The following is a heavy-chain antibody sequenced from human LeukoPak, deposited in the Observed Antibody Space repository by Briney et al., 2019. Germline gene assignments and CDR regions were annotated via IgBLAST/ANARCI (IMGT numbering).Heavy chain of an antibody. V-gene: IGHV1-69*05. CDR1: GGTFSSYA. CDR3: ARGPYCSGGSCYFDAFDI. J-gene: IGHJ3*02. Sequence: ASVKVSCKASGGTFSSYAISWVRQAPGQGLEWMGGIIPIFGTANYAQKLQGRVTMTTDTSTSTAYMELRSLRSDDTAVYYCARGPYCSGGSCYFDAFDIWGQGTMVTVSS. D-gene: IGHD2-15*01. CDR2: IIPIFGTA.